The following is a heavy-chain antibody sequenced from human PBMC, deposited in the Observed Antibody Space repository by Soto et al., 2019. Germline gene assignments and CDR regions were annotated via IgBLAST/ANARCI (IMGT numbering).Heavy chain of an antibody. CDR3: ASGLGYCSGGACWRRFDH. V-gene: IGHV4-31*03. J-gene: IGHJ4*02. CDR2: IYHSGNN. Sequence: SETLSLTCNVSGGSVTSGGYYWNWIRQHPGKGLEWIGYIYHSGNNYYNPSLRSRVSISVDRSKNPFSLTLSSVTAADTAVYYCASGLGYCSGGACWRRFDHWGQGILVTVSS. CDR1: GGSVTSGGYY. D-gene: IGHD2-15*01.